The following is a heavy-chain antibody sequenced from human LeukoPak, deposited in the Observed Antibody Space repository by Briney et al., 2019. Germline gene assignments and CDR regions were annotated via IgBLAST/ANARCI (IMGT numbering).Heavy chain of an antibody. J-gene: IGHJ4*02. CDR1: GGSISSYY. CDR2: IYYSGST. Sequence: PSETLSLTCTVSGGSISSYYWSWIRQPPGKGLEWIWYIYYSGSTNYNPSLKSRVTISVDTSKNQFSLKLSSVTAADTAVYYCARGGYGSGRPMKYYFDYWGQGTLVTVSS. CDR3: ARGGYGSGRPMKYYFDY. D-gene: IGHD3-10*01. V-gene: IGHV4-59*01.